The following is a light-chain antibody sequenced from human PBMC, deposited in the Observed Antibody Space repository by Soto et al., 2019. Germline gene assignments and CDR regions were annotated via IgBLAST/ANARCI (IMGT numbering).Light chain of an antibody. CDR1: QSVITY. CDR2: DAS. Sequence: DIVLTQSPGTLSLSPGERATLPCRSSQSVITYLAWYQQKPGQAHSLLIYDASTRATGIPDRFSGSGSATDFTLTISILEPEDFAVYCRQQYGSSGTFGQGTKVDI. CDR3: QQYGSSGT. V-gene: IGKV3-20*01. J-gene: IGKJ1*01.